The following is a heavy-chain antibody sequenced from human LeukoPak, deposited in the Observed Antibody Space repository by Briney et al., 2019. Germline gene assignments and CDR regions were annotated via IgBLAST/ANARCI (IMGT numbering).Heavy chain of an antibody. D-gene: IGHD3-10*01. Sequence: GGSLRLSCAASGFTFDDYAMHWVRQAPGKGLEWVSGISWNSGSIGYADSVKGRFTISRDNAKNSLYLQMNSLRAEDTALYYCAKARSLDYYYMDVWGKGATVTISS. CDR1: GFTFDDYA. J-gene: IGHJ6*03. V-gene: IGHV3-9*01. CDR2: ISWNSGSI. CDR3: AKARSLDYYYMDV.